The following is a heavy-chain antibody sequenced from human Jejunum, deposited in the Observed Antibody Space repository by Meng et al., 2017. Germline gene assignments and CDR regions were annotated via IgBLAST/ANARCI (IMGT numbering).Heavy chain of an antibody. D-gene: IGHD3-10*01. Sequence: QGQPQESGPGLVKPSPTLSLTCTVSGGSISRGFYYWNWIRQHPGKGLEWIGYISYSGSTYYNPSLKSRVTISLDTSKNQFSLNLSSVTAADTAVYYCARDRFSSGSSNWFDPWGQGTLVTVSS. CDR1: GGSISRGFYY. V-gene: IGHV4-31*03. CDR2: ISYSGST. CDR3: ARDRFSSGSSNWFDP. J-gene: IGHJ5*02.